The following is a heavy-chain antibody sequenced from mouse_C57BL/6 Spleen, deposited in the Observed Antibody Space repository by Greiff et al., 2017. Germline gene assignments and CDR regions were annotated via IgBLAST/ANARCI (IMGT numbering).Heavy chain of an antibody. J-gene: IGHJ3*01. CDR3: ASYYGSSYRFFAY. V-gene: IGHV1-42*01. Sequence: EVQLQQSGPELVKPGASVKISCKASGYSFTGYYMNWVKQSPEKSLEWIGEINPSTGGTTYNQKFKAKATLTVDKSSSTAYMQLKSLTSEDSAVYYCASYYGSSYRFFAYWGQGTLVTVSA. D-gene: IGHD1-1*01. CDR2: INPSTGGT. CDR1: GYSFTGYY.